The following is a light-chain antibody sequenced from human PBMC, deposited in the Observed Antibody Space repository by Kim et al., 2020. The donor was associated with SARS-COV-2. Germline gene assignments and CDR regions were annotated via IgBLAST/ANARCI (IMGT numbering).Light chain of an antibody. CDR2: YDS. V-gene: IGLV3-21*04. J-gene: IGLJ1*01. CDR1: NIGSKS. CDR3: QVWDSSSDHYV. Sequence: SYELTQPPSVSVAPGKTARITCGGNNIGSKSVHWYQQKPGQAPGLVIYYDSDRPSGIPERFSGSNSGNTATLTISRVEAGDEADYYCQVWDSSSDHYVFVSETKVTFL.